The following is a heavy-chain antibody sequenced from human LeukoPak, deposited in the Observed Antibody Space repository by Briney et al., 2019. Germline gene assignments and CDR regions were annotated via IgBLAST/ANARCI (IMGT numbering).Heavy chain of an antibody. V-gene: IGHV3-23*01. J-gene: IGHJ3*02. CDR1: GFTFSSYA. CDR2: INGSGGST. CDR3: AKDPVVLTAAGDAFDI. Sequence: PGGSLRLSCAASGFTFSSYAMSWVRQAPGKGLEWVSAINGSGGSTYYADSVKGRFTISRDNSKNTLYLQMNSLRAEDTAVYYCAKDPVVLTAAGDAFDIWGLGTMVTVSS. D-gene: IGHD2-2*01.